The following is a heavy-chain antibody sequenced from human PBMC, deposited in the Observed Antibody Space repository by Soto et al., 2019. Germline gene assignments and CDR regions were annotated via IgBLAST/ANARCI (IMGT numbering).Heavy chain of an antibody. V-gene: IGHV4-4*07. D-gene: IGHD1-26*01. CDR2: IHTRGII. Sequence: SETLSLTGTVSNASLSSFYWSWVRQPAGKGLEWIGRIHTRGIINYHPSLTGRVIMSVDTSKNQFSLKLSSVSAADTGLYYCARSYSGTFYGYDTWGQGILVTVSS. CDR3: ARSYSGTFYGYDT. J-gene: IGHJ5*02. CDR1: NASLSSFY.